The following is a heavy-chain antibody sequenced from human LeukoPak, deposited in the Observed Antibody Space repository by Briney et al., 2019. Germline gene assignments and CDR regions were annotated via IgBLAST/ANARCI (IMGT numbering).Heavy chain of an antibody. CDR2: IRHDESKT. CDR1: GHIFSSYG. V-gene: IGHV3-30*02. D-gene: IGHD3-16*01. J-gene: IGHJ6*03. Sequence: GGSLRLSCAASGHIFSSYGMNWVHQAPGEGLEWVAYIRHDESKTFYADSVKGRFTISRDNSKNTLYLQMHSLRAEDTALYYCAKPVIPSAYQGTYYMDVWGKGTTVTVSS. CDR3: AKPVIPSAYQGTYYMDV.